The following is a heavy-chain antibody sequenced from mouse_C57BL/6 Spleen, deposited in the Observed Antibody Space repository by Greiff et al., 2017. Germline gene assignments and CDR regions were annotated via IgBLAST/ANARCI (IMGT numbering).Heavy chain of an antibody. CDR3: ASYDSNPGFAY. Sequence: QVQLQQPGAELVKPGASVKLSCKASGYTFTSYWMHWVKQRPGQGLEWIGMIHPKSGSTNYNEKFKSKATLTVDKSSSTAYMQLSSLTSEDSAVYYCASYDSNPGFAYRGQGTLVTVAA. CDR2: IHPKSGST. J-gene: IGHJ3*01. D-gene: IGHD2-5*01. CDR1: GYTFTSYW. V-gene: IGHV1-64*01.